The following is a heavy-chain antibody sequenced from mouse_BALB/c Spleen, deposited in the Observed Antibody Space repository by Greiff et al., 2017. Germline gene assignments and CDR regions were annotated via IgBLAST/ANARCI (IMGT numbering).Heavy chain of an antibody. CDR1: GYSITSDYA. CDR2: ISYSGST. V-gene: IGHV3-2*02. CDR3: ARGDYGNAFAY. D-gene: IGHD2-1*01. Sequence: VQLKESGPGLVQPSQSLSLTCTVTGYSITSDYAWYWIRQFPGNKLEWMGYISYSGSTSYNPSLKSRISITRDTSKNQFFLQLNSVTTEDTATYYCARGDYGNAFAYWGQGTLVTGSA. J-gene: IGHJ3*01.